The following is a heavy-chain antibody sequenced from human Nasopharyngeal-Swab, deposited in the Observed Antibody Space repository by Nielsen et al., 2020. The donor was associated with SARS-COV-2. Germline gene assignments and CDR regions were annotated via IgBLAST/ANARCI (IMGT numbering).Heavy chain of an antibody. D-gene: IGHD6-13*01. Sequence: GSLRLSCAVYGGSFSGYYWNWIRQPPGKGLEWIGEINHSGRTNYNPSLKSRVTISVDTSKNQFSLKLSSVTAADTAVYYCARLVAAAGWFDPWGQGTLVTVSS. CDR2: INHSGRT. CDR1: GGSFSGYY. V-gene: IGHV4-34*01. J-gene: IGHJ5*02. CDR3: ARLVAAAGWFDP.